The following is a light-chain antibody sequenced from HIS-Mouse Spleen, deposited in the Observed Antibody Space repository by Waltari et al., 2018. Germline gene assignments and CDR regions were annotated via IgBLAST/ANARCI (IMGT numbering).Light chain of an antibody. Sequence: SYELTQPPSVSVSPGQTARITCSGDALPKQYAYWYQQKPGQAPVLGIYKDSERPSGIPERFSGSSSGKTVTLTISGVQAEDEADYYCQSADSSGNHRVFGGGTKLTVL. V-gene: IGLV3-25*03. CDR2: KDS. CDR3: QSADSSGNHRV. CDR1: ALPKQY. J-gene: IGLJ2*01.